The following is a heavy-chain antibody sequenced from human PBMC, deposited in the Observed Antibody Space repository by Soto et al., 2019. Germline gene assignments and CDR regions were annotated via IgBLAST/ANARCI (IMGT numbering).Heavy chain of an antibody. J-gene: IGHJ5*02. D-gene: IGHD2-21*02. Sequence: SETLSLTCAVSGGSISSGGYSWSWIRQPPGKGLEWIGYIYHSGSTYYNPSLKSRVTISVDRSKNQFSLTLSSVTAADTAVYYSARDVVVTAIRVGWFDPWGQGTLVTVSS. CDR3: ARDVVVTAIRVGWFDP. CDR2: IYHSGST. CDR1: GGSISSGGYS. V-gene: IGHV4-30-2*01.